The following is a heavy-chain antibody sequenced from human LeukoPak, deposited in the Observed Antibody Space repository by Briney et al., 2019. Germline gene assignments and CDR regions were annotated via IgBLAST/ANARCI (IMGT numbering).Heavy chain of an antibody. Sequence: LAGGSLRLSCAASGFTVSSIHMVWVRQAPGKGLEWVSVTYTGGNSYYADSVKGRFIISRDISKNTLYLQMNSLRAEDSALYYCAREGITHYDILTGYRGADYYGMDVWGQGTTVTVSS. D-gene: IGHD3-9*01. V-gene: IGHV3-53*01. CDR1: GFTVSSIH. CDR2: TYTGGNS. J-gene: IGHJ6*02. CDR3: AREGITHYDILTGYRGADYYGMDV.